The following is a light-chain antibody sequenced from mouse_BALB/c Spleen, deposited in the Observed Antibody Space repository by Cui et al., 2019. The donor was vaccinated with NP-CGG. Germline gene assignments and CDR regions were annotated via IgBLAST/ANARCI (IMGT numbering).Light chain of an antibody. J-gene: IGLJ1*01. CDR2: GTN. CDR1: TGAVTTSNY. V-gene: IGLV1*01. Sequence: QAVVTTQSALTTSPGETVKLPCRSSTGAVTTSNYANWVQEKPDHLFTGLIGGTNNRPPGVPARFSGSLIGDKAALTITGAQTEDEAIYFCALWYSNHWVFGGGTKLTVL. CDR3: ALWYSNHWV.